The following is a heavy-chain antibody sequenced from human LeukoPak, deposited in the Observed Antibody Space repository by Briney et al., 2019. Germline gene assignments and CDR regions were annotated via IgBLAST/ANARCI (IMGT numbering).Heavy chain of an antibody. CDR3: TTVPNPLYFDY. J-gene: IGHJ4*02. CDR1: GFTFSNAW. CDR2: IKSKTDGGTT. V-gene: IGHV3-15*01. Sequence: GGSLRLSXAASGFTFSNAWMSWVRQAPGKGVEWVGRIKSKTDGGTTDYAAPVKGRFTISRDDSKNTLYLQMNSLKTEDTAVYYCTTVPNPLYFDYWGQGTLVTVSS.